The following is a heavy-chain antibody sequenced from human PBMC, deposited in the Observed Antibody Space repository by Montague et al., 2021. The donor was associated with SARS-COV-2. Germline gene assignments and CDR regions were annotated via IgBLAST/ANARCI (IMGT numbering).Heavy chain of an antibody. CDR3: ARLEAGDCSGGSCYSSWFDP. CDR1: GGSISSSSYY. CDR2: IDYSGST. D-gene: IGHD2-15*01. Sequence: SETLSLTCTVSGGSISSSSYYWGWIRQPTGKGLEWIGSIDYSGSTYYNPSLKSRVTISVDTSKNQFSLKLSSVTAADTAVYYCARLEAGDCSGGSCYSSWFDPWGQGTLVTVSS. V-gene: IGHV4-39*01. J-gene: IGHJ5*02.